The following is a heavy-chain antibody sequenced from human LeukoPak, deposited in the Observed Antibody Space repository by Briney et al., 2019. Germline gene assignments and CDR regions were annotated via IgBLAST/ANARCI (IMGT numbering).Heavy chain of an antibody. V-gene: IGHV1-46*01. J-gene: IGHJ4*02. CDR1: GYTFTSYY. CDR3: ARSPLRLTGSDY. D-gene: IGHD3-3*01. CDR2: INPSGGST. Sequence: ASVKVSCTASGYTFTSYYIHWVRQAPGQGLEWMGIINPSGGSTRYAQKFQGRVTMTRDTSTSTVYMELSSLRSEDTAVYYCARSPLRLTGSDYWGQGSLVTVSS.